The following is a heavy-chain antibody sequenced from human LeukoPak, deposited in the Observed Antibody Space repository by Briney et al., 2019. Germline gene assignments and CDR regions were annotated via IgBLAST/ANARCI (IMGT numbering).Heavy chain of an antibody. V-gene: IGHV3-30-3*01. CDR3: ARDGLSGWGFDY. D-gene: IGHD6-19*01. Sequence: GGSLRLSCAASGFTFSSYAMHWVRQAPGKGLEWVAVISYDGSNKYYADSVKGRFTISRDNAKNSLYLQMNSLRAEDTAVYYCARDGLSGWGFDYWGQGTLVTVSS. J-gene: IGHJ4*02. CDR2: ISYDGSNK. CDR1: GFTFSSYA.